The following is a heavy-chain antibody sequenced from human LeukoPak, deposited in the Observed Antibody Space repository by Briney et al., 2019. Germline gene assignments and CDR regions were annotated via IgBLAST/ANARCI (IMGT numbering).Heavy chain of an antibody. J-gene: IGHJ4*02. CDR3: ASLVVVAAPHFDY. Sequence: SETLSLTCTVSGGSISSYYWSWIRQPPGKGLEWIGYIYYSGSTNYNPSLKSRVTISEDTSKNQFSLKLSSVTAADTAVYYCASLVVVAAPHFDYWGQGTLVTASS. CDR1: GGSISSYY. CDR2: IYYSGST. V-gene: IGHV4-59*01. D-gene: IGHD2-15*01.